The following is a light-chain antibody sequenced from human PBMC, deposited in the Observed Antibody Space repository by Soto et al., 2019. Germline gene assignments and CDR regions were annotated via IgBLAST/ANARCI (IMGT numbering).Light chain of an antibody. Sequence: EIVLTQSPGTLSLSPGERATLSCRASQSVSSSYLAWYQQKPGQAPRLLIYGASSRATGIPDRFSGSGSGTDFTLTISRLEPEDFAVYYCQQYGMSPPRTFGQGTKVEIK. CDR1: QSVSSSY. CDR3: QQYGMSPPRT. CDR2: GAS. V-gene: IGKV3-20*01. J-gene: IGKJ1*01.